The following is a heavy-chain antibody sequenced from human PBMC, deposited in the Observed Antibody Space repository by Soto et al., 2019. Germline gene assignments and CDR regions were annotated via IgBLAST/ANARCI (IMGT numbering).Heavy chain of an antibody. J-gene: IGHJ6*02. CDR1: VDSVSSDTAV. V-gene: IGHV6-1*01. Sequence: SQTLSLTCAISVDSVSSDTAVWIWTRQSPSRGLEWLGRTYYRSNWNNDYALSVKSRITINPDTYHNQFSVDLDSVSPEDPAVCYCVGVTLFRGMDVGGQGTAVTV. D-gene: IGHD2-15*01. CDR3: VGVTLFRGMDV. CDR2: TYYRSNWNN.